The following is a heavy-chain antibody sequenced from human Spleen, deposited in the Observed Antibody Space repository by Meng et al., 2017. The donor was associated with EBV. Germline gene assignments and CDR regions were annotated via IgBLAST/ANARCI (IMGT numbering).Heavy chain of an antibody. V-gene: IGHV4-30-4*01. D-gene: IGHD6-25*01. J-gene: IGHJ5*02. CDR2: INYRGNT. CDR3: ARGAAKWFDP. CDR1: GGSISSGGYY. Sequence: QVQLQESGPGLVKPSQTLALTCDVSGGSISSGGYYWSWIRQPPGKGLEWIGYINYRGNTYDNPSLRSRAALSVDTSKNQFSLKLSSVTAADTAVYYCARGAAKWFDPWGPGTLVTVSS.